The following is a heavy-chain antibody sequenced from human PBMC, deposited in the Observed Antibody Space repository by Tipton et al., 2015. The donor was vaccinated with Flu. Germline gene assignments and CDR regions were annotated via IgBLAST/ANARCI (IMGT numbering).Heavy chain of an antibody. Sequence: QVQLVQSGAEVKKPGASVKVSCKASGYTFTGYYMHWVRQTPGQGLAWMGWINPNSGGTNYAQKFQGRVTMTRDTSISTAYMELSRLRSDDTAVYYCARDYSSGWEGFDYWGQGTLVTVSS. D-gene: IGHD6-19*01. CDR2: INPNSGGT. V-gene: IGHV1-2*02. J-gene: IGHJ4*02. CDR3: ARDYSSGWEGFDY. CDR1: GYTFTGYY.